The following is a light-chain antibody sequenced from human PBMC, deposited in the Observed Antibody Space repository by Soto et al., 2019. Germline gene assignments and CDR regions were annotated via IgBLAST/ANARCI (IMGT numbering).Light chain of an antibody. CDR1: QSVSSY. CDR2: DAS. CDR3: QQRSKWPST. J-gene: IGKJ4*01. Sequence: EIVLTQSPVTLSLSPGERATLSCRASQSVSSYLAWYQQKPGQAPRLLIYDASKRATGIPARFSGSGSGTDFTLTISSLEPEDFALYYCQQRSKWPSTFGGGTKLEIK. V-gene: IGKV3-11*01.